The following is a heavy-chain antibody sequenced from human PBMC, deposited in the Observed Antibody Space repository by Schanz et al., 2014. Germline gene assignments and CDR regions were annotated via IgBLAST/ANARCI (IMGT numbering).Heavy chain of an antibody. V-gene: IGHV3-23*04. CDR1: GFTFSTHA. Sequence: EVQLVESGGGLVQPGGSLRLSCAASGFTFSTHAMSWVRQAPGKGLEWVSYVSRSTPDIYYADSVKGRFTISRDNSKNTLFLQMNSLRAEDTAVYYCARDRRNADLDYWGQGTLVTVSS. CDR3: ARDRRNADLDY. J-gene: IGHJ4*02. D-gene: IGHD1-1*01. CDR2: VSRSTPDI.